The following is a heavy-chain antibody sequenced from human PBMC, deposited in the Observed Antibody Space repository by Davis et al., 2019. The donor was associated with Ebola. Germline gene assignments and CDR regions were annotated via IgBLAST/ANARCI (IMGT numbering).Heavy chain of an antibody. CDR2: INPNSGGT. CDR1: GYTFTGYY. D-gene: IGHD5-18*01. Sequence: AASVKVSCKASGYTFTGYYMHWVRQAPGQGLEWRGWINPNSGGTNYAQKFQGRVTMTRDTSISTAYMELRRLRSDDTAVYYCARGGGYSYLYGMDVWGQGTTVTVSS. CDR3: ARGGGYSYLYGMDV. J-gene: IGHJ6*02. V-gene: IGHV1-2*02.